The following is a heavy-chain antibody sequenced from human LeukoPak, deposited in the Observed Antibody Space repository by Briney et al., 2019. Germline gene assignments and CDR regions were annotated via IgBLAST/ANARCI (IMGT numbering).Heavy chain of an antibody. CDR3: ARPRYCSGGDCYNNFDY. D-gene: IGHD2-15*01. CDR2: IIPIFATA. J-gene: IGHJ4*02. Sequence: AASVKVSCKASGGTFGSYIISWVRQAPGQGLEWMGGIIPIFATAKYAQKFQGRVTITADESTSTAYMELSSLRSEDTAVYYCARPRYCSGGDCYNNFDYWGQGTLVTVSS. V-gene: IGHV1-69*13. CDR1: GGTFGSYI.